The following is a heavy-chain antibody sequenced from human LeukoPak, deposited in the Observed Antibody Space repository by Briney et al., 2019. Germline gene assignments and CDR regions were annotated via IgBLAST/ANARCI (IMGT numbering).Heavy chain of an antibody. CDR2: INPNSGGT. J-gene: IGHJ4*02. V-gene: IGHV1-2*02. D-gene: IGHD3-10*01. Sequence: ASVKVSCKASGYTFTGYYMHWVRQAPGQGLEWMGWINPNSGGTNYAQKFQGRVTMTRDMSTSTVYMELSSLRSEDTAVYYCARDSSYYGSGSYLVKDYWGQGTLVTVSS. CDR1: GYTFTGYY. CDR3: ARDSSYYGSGSYLVKDY.